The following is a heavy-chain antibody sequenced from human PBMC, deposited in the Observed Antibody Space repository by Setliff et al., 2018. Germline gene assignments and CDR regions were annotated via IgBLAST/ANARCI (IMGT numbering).Heavy chain of an antibody. V-gene: IGHV1-18*01. CDR2: ISAYNGKT. Sequence: ASVKVSCKASGYTLSNSILSWVRQAPGQGLEWMGWISAYNGKTYFAQKFQDRITLTTDTSTNTGYLELRGLRSDDTAVYYCLRLVRYCTAYYYAPHYWGQGTLVTVSS. CDR3: LRLVRYCTAYYYAPHY. D-gene: IGHD3-22*01. CDR1: GYTLSNSI. J-gene: IGHJ4*02.